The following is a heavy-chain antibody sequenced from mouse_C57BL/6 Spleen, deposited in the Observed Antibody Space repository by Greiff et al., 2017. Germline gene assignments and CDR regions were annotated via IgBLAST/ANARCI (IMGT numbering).Heavy chain of an antibody. D-gene: IGHD2-2*01. V-gene: IGHV1-18*01. CDR1: GYTFTDYN. Sequence: VQLQQSGPELVKPGASVKIPCKASGYTFTDYNMDWVKQSHGKSLEWIGDINPNNGGTIYNQKFKGKATLTVDKSSSTAYMELRSLTSEDTAFYYCARSYRGYDRQGFAYWGQGTLVTVSA. CDR3: ARSYRGYDRQGFAY. CDR2: INPNNGGT. J-gene: IGHJ3*01.